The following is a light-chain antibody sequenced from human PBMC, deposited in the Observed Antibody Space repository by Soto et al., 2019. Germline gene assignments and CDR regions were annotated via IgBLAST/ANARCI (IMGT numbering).Light chain of an antibody. Sequence: EIVMTQSPATLSVSPGERATLSCRASQSVSSSLAWYQQKPGQAPRLLIYGASTRATGIPARFSGSGSGTEFTLTISSLQSEDFAVYYCQQYNNWWTFGQGTNVEIK. V-gene: IGKV3-15*01. CDR3: QQYNNWWT. J-gene: IGKJ1*01. CDR1: QSVSSS. CDR2: GAS.